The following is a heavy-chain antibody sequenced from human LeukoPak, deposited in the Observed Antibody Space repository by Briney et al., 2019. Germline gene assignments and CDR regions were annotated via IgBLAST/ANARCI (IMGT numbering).Heavy chain of an antibody. J-gene: IGHJ4*02. Sequence: PGGSLRLSCAASGFTFSSYAMSWVRQAPGKGLEWVSAISGSGGSTYYADSVKGRFTISRDNSKNTLYLRMNSLRAEDTAVYYCAKATRPFTIFGVVIGDYWGQGTLVTVSS. CDR3: AKATRPFTIFGVVIGDY. D-gene: IGHD3-3*01. CDR1: GFTFSSYA. V-gene: IGHV3-23*01. CDR2: ISGSGGST.